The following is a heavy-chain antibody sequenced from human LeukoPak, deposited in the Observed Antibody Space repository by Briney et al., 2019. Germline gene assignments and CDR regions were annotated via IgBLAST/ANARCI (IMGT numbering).Heavy chain of an antibody. J-gene: IGHJ3*02. D-gene: IGHD6-13*01. CDR3: TRQQLDAFDI. CDR1: GFTFSSYA. V-gene: IGHV3-23*01. Sequence: GGSLRLSCAASGFTFSSYAMSWVRQAPGKGLEWVSAISGSGGSTYYADSVKGRFTISRDNAKNTLSLQMNSLRAEDTAVYYCTRQQLDAFDIWGPGTMVTVSS. CDR2: ISGSGGST.